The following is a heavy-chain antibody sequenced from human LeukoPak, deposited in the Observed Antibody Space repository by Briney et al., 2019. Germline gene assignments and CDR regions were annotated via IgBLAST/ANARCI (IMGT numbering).Heavy chain of an antibody. CDR3: ASLGTTGTTFDY. CDR2: INHSGST. J-gene: IGHJ4*02. D-gene: IGHD1-1*01. V-gene: IGHV4-34*01. Sequence: SETLSLSCAVYGGSFSGHYWSWMRQPPGKGLEWIGEINHSGSTNYNPSLKSRVTISVDTSKNQFSLKLSSVTAADTAVYYCASLGTTGTTFDYWGQGTLVTVSS. CDR1: GGSFSGHY.